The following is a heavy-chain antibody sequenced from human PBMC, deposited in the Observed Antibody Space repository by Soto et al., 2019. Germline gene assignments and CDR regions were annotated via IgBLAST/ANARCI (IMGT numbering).Heavy chain of an antibody. CDR3: ASPKVLRFLEWLWERDYMDV. Sequence: GGSLRLSCAASGFTFSSYSMNWVRQAPGKGLEWVSYISSSSSTIYYADSVKGRFTISRDNAKNSLYLQMNSLRAEDTAVYYCASPKVLRFLEWLWERDYMDVWGKGTTVTVSS. CDR2: ISSSSSTI. J-gene: IGHJ6*04. D-gene: IGHD3-3*01. CDR1: GFTFSSYS. V-gene: IGHV3-48*01.